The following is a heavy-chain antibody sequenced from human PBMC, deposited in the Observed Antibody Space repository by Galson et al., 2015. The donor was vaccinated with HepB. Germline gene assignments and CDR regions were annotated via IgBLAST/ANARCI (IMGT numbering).Heavy chain of an antibody. CDR1: GFTFSRYW. CDR3: ARGRMGDY. V-gene: IGHV3-7*01. J-gene: IGHJ4*02. CDR2: IKQDGSEK. Sequence: SLRLSCAASGFTFSRYWMSWVRQAPGEGLEWVANIKQDGSEKYHVDSVKGRFTISGDNAKNSLYLQMNSLRAEDTAVYYCARGRMGDYWGQGTLVTVSS. D-gene: IGHD2-8*01.